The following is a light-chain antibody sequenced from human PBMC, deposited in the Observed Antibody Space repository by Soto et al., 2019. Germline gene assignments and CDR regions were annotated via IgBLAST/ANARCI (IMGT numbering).Light chain of an antibody. V-gene: IGLV1-40*01. CDR2: GNS. J-gene: IGLJ2*01. Sequence: QSVLTQPPSVSGAPGQRVTISCTGSSSNIGAGYDVHWYQQLPGTAPKILIYGNSNRPSGVPDRFSGSKSGTSASLAITGLQAEDVADYYCQAYDSSLSVLFGGGTKLTVL. CDR1: SSNIGAGYD. CDR3: QAYDSSLSVL.